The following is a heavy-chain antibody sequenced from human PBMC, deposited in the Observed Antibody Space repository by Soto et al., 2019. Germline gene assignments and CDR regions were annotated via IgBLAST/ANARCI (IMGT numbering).Heavy chain of an antibody. CDR3: AIYDSSGSRGFQH. V-gene: IGHV4-31*03. CDR1: GGSISSGAYY. CDR2: IYYNGST. J-gene: IGHJ1*01. D-gene: IGHD3-22*01. Sequence: QVQLQESGPGLVKPSQTLSLTCTVSGGSISSGAYYWSWIRQHPGKGLEWIGYIYYNGSTYYNPSLKSRVTISVDTSKNQFSLKLSSVTAADTAVYYCAIYDSSGSRGFQHWGQGTLVTVSS.